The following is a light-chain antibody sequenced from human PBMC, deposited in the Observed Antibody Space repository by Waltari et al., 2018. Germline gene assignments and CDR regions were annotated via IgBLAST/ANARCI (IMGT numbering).Light chain of an antibody. V-gene: IGKV2-30*02. CDR2: KVS. J-gene: IGKJ3*01. Sequence: VVMTQSPLSLPVTLGQPASISCRSSQSLVHSDGNTYLSWFQQRPGQSPRRIIYKVSNRDSGVPDRFSGSGSGTDFTLKISRVEAEDVGVFYCVQGIDWPFTFGPGTEVDFK. CDR1: QSLVHSDGNTY. CDR3: VQGIDWPFT.